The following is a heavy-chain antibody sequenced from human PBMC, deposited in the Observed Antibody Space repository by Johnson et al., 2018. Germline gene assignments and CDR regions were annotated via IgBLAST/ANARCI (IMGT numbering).Heavy chain of an antibody. Sequence: VQLVETGGGVVQPGRSLRLSCAASGFTFSSYGMHWVRQAPGKGLEWVAVIWYDGSNKYYADSVKGRFTITRNNSKNTLYLQMNSLRAEDTALYYWARDRSSWYFYYGRDVWGQGTTVTVSS. V-gene: IGHV3-33*01. CDR2: IWYDGSNK. D-gene: IGHD6-13*01. J-gene: IGHJ6*02. CDR3: ARDRSSWYFYYGRDV. CDR1: GFTFSSYG.